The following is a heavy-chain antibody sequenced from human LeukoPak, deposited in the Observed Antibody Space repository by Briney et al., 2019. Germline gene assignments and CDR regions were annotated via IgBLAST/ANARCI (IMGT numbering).Heavy chain of an antibody. CDR1: GFTSSSYA. CDR2: ISGSGDNT. J-gene: IGHJ4*02. D-gene: IGHD3-22*01. CDR3: AKGSYYDSSGSFYFDY. Sequence: PGGSLRLSCAASGFTSSSYAMSWVRQAPGKGLEWVSGISGSGDNTYYADSVKDRFTISRDNSKNTLYVQVNSLGTEDTAAYYCAKGSYYDSSGSFYFDYWGQGTLVTVSS. V-gene: IGHV3-23*01.